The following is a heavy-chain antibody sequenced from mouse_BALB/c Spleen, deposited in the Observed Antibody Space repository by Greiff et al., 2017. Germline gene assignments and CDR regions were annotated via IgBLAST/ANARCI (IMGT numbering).Heavy chain of an antibody. D-gene: IGHD3-1*01. CDR2: IDPENGNT. J-gene: IGHJ3*01. Sequence: EVKLQESGAELVRPGALVKLSCKASGFNIKDYYMHWVKQRPEQGLEWIGWIDPENGNTIYDPKFQGKASITADTSSNTAYLQLSSLTSEDTAVYYCAYSSGPFAYWGQGTLVTVSA. CDR1: GFNIKDYY. CDR3: AYSSGPFAY. V-gene: IGHV14-1*02.